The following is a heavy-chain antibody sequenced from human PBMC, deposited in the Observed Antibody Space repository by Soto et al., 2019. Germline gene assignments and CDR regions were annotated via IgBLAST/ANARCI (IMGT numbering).Heavy chain of an antibody. CDR2: IYYSGST. J-gene: IGHJ4*02. D-gene: IGHD4-17*01. Sequence: SETLSLTCTVSGGSISSYYWSWIRQPPGKGLEWIGYIYYSGSTNYNPSLKSRVTISVDTSKNQFSLKLSSVTAADTAVYYCARETRDYGDNVDYWGQGTLVTVSS. CDR3: ARETRDYGDNVDY. V-gene: IGHV4-59*01. CDR1: GGSISSYY.